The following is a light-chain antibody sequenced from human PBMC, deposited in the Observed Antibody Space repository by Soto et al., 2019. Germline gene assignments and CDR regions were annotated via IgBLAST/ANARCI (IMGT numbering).Light chain of an antibody. CDR2: AAS. J-gene: IGKJ5*01. CDR1: QSINSN. Sequence: TQSPATLSVSPCDRATLSCRASQSINSNLAWYQQQPGQAPRLLIYAASTRATAGPDRCSGSGSGTDCTRTITSLQSDDVAGDVFQQYTDWPITFGQGTRLEIK. V-gene: IGKV3-15*01. CDR3: QQYTDWPIT.